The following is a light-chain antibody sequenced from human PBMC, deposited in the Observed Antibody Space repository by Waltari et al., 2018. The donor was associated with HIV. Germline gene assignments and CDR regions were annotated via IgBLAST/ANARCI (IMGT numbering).Light chain of an antibody. CDR1: HTILHSSNNKNY. CDR2: WAS. V-gene: IGKV4-1*01. Sequence: DIVMTQFPESLAVSLGERATVSCKSSHTILHSSNNKNYLIWFQQKPGQPPKLLIYWASTRESGVSDRFTGSGSGTNFSLTISSLQAEDVAVYYCQQCFSTVWTFGQGTKVELK. CDR3: QQCFSTVWT. J-gene: IGKJ1*01.